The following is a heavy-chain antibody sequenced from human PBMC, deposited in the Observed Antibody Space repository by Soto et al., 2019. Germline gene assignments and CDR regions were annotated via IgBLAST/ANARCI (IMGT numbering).Heavy chain of an antibody. CDR3: ARGNSGSYLLDY. D-gene: IGHD1-26*01. V-gene: IGHV3-66*01. CDR2: IYSGGST. Sequence: EVQLVESGGGLVQPGGSLRISCAASGFTVSSNYMSWVRQAPGKGLEWVSVIYSGGSTYYADSVKGRFTISRDNSKNMLYLQMNSLRDEDTAVYYCARGNSGSYLLDYWGQGTLVTVSS. J-gene: IGHJ4*02. CDR1: GFTVSSNY.